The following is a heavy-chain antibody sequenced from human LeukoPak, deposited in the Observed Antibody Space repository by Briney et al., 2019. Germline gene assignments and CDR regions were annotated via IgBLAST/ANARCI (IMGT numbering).Heavy chain of an antibody. V-gene: IGHV3-23*01. CDR1: GFTFSSYA. CDR3: AKDLYCSSTSCSDFDY. J-gene: IGHJ4*02. D-gene: IGHD2-2*01. Sequence: GGSLRLSSAASGFTFSSYAMSWVRQAPGKGLEGVSAISGSGGSTYYADSVKGRFTISRDNSRNTLYLQMNSLRAEDTAVYYCAKDLYCSSTSCSDFDYWGQGTLVTVSS. CDR2: ISGSGGST.